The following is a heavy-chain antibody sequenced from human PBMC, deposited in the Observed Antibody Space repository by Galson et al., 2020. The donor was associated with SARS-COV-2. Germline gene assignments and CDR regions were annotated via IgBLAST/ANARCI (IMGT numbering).Heavy chain of an antibody. V-gene: IGHV1-2*04. D-gene: IGHD2-2*01. Sequence: ASVKVSCKASGYTFTGYYMHWVRQAPGQGLEWMGWINPNSGGTNYAQKFQGWVTMTRDTSISTAYMELSRLRSDDTAVYYCARGPDCSSTSCYRDAFDIWGQGTMVTVSS. CDR1: GYTFTGYY. CDR3: ARGPDCSSTSCYRDAFDI. J-gene: IGHJ3*02. CDR2: INPNSGGT.